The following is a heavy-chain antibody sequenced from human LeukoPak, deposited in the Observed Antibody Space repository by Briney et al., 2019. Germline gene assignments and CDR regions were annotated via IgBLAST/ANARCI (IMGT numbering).Heavy chain of an antibody. CDR3: ARGGTGYSSGWLRAFDI. J-gene: IGHJ3*02. V-gene: IGHV1-2*02. CDR2: INPNSGGT. CDR1: GYTFTGYY. D-gene: IGHD6-19*01. Sequence: ASVKVSCKASGYTFTGYYMHWVRQAPGHGLEWMGWINPNSGGTNYAQKFQGRVTMTRDTSISTVYMELSSLRSDDTAVYYCARGGTGYSSGWLRAFDIWGQGTMVTVSS.